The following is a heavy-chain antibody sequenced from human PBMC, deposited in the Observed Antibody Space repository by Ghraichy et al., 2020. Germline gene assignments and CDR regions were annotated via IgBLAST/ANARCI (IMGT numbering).Heavy chain of an antibody. V-gene: IGHV3-48*02. Sequence: GGSLRLSCVGSGFTFSSYNMNWVRQSPGKGLEWVSYITSSSRSIFYADSVKGRFTISRDNAKNSLSLQMNSLRDEDTAVYYCARASRVVRFYYYDGMDVCGQGTTVTVSS. CDR1: GFTFSSYN. CDR2: ITSSSRSI. D-gene: IGHD4-23*01. CDR3: ARASRVVRFYYYDGMDV. J-gene: IGHJ6*02.